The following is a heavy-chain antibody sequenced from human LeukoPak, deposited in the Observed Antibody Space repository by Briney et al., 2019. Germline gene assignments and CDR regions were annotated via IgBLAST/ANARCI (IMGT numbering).Heavy chain of an antibody. CDR1: GYTFTNYY. CDR2: IHPSGGST. Sequence: HGASVKVSCKASGYTFTNYYMHWVRHAPRQGLEWMGIIHPSGGSTTYAQKFQGRVTMTRDTSTSTVYMELSSLRSEDTAVYYCAREIGPRQLHLWASASDYWGQGTLVTVSS. J-gene: IGHJ4*02. V-gene: IGHV1-46*01. CDR3: AREIGPRQLHLWASASDY. D-gene: IGHD5-18*01.